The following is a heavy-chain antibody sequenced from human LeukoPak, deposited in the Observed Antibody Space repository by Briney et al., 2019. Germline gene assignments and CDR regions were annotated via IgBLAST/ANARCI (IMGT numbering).Heavy chain of an antibody. CDR1: GFTFSSYE. D-gene: IGHD3-16*02. CDR2: ISSSGSTI. CDR3: ARVTYDYVWGSYRTPFDY. Sequence: PGGSLRLSCAASGFTFSSYEMNWVRQAPGKGLEWVSYISSSGSTIYYADSVKGRFTISRGNAKNSLYLQMNSLRAEDTAVYYCARVTYDYVWGSYRTPFDYWGQGTLVTVSS. J-gene: IGHJ4*02. V-gene: IGHV3-48*03.